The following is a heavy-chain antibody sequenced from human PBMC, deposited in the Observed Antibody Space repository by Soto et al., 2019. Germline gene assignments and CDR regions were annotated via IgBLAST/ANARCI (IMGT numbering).Heavy chain of an antibody. Sequence: QVQLVESGGGVVQPGRSLRLSCAASGFTFSSYGMHWVRQAPGKGLEWVAVISYDGSNKYYADSVKGRFTISRDNSKNTLYLQMNSLRAEDTAVYYCAKDRERLYYGMDVWGQGTTVTVSS. J-gene: IGHJ6*02. V-gene: IGHV3-30*18. CDR3: AKDRERLYYGMDV. CDR2: ISYDGSNK. CDR1: GFTFSSYG.